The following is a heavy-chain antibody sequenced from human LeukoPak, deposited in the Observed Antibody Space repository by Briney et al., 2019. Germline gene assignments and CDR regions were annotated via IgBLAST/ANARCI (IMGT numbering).Heavy chain of an antibody. CDR1: GYSFTTSW. D-gene: IGHD6-19*01. CDR2: IYPADSDT. CDR3: ARQGSGYINC. V-gene: IGHV5-51*01. J-gene: IGHJ4*02. Sequence: GESLKISCHGSGYSFTTSWIGWVRQMPGKGLEWMGIIYPADSDTRYSPSFQGRVTISADKSITTAYLQWSSLKASDTAMYFCARQGSGYINCRGQGTLVAVSS.